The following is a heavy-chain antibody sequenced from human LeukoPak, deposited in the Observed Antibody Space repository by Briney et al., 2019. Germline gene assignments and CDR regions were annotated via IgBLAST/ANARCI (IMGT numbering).Heavy chain of an antibody. V-gene: IGHV1-46*01. CDR3: ARDKEMATFDY. Sequence: ASVKVSCKASGYTFTSYYMHWVRQAPGQGLEWMGLINPTGGSTGYAQKFQGRVTITADKSTSTAYMELSSLRSEDTAVYYCARDKEMATFDYWGQGTLVTVSS. J-gene: IGHJ4*02. CDR2: INPTGGST. CDR1: GYTFTSYY. D-gene: IGHD5-24*01.